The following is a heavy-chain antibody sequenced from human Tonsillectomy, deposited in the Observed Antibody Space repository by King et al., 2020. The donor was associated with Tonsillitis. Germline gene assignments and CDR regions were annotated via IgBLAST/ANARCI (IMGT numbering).Heavy chain of an antibody. D-gene: IGHD3-3*01. V-gene: IGHV5-51*01. Sequence: EQLVQSGAEVKKPGESLKISCKGSGYSFTRFSIGWVRQIPGKGLEWMGIISPDDSNTRYSPSFQGQVTIPVDKSINTAYLQWSRLKASDTAMYYCARQIFGLVISFDYWGQGTLVAVSS. CDR1: GYSFTRFS. CDR2: ISPDDSNT. CDR3: ARQIFGLVISFDY. J-gene: IGHJ4*02.